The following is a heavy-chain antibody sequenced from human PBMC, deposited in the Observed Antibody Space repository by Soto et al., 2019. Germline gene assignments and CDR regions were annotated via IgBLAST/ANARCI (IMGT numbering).Heavy chain of an antibody. D-gene: IGHD3-22*01. J-gene: IGHJ3*02. CDR3: ASSPAYYYDSSGSDDAFDI. CDR1: GGSISSGGYY. Sequence: SETLSLTCTVSGGSISSGGYYWSWIRQHPGKGLEWIGYIYYSGSNYYNPSLKSRVTISVDTSKNQFSLKLSSVTAADTAVYYCASSPAYYYDSSGSDDAFDIWGQGTMVTVSS. V-gene: IGHV4-31*03. CDR2: IYYSGSN.